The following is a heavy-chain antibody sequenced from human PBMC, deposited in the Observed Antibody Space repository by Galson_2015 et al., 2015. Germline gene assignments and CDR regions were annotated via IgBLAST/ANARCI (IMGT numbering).Heavy chain of an antibody. Sequence: SLRLSCAASGFTFSSYAMHWVRQAPGKGLEWVAVISYDGSNKYYADSVKGRFTISRDNSKNTLYLQMNSLRAEDTAVYYCARDQGVSSFDYWGQGTLVIVSS. CDR2: ISYDGSNK. V-gene: IGHV3-30-3*01. CDR3: ARDQGVSSFDY. J-gene: IGHJ4*02. D-gene: IGHD6-13*01. CDR1: GFTFSSYA.